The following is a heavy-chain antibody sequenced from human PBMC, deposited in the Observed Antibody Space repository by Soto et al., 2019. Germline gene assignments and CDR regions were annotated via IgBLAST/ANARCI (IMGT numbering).Heavy chain of an antibody. CDR3: AKDHLPLILSDYSRAPPDAYAI. CDR2: ISGSGGST. V-gene: IGHV3-23*01. D-gene: IGHD3-9*01. CDR1: GFTFSSYA. Sequence: GGSLRLSCAASGFTFSSYAMSWVRQAPGKGLEWVSAISGSGGSTYYADSVKGRFTISRDNSKNTLYLQMNSLRAEDTAVFYCAKDHLPLILSDYSRAPPDAYAISSQGTMVTVSS. J-gene: IGHJ3*02.